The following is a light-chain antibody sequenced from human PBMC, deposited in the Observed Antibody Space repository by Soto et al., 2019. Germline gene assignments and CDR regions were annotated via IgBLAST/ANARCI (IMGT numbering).Light chain of an antibody. V-gene: IGKV3-15*01. J-gene: IGKJ5*01. CDR3: QQYKNWPPIT. CDR1: HSVTTH. CDR2: DAS. Sequence: EIVLTQSPDTLSLSPGERATLSCWASHSVTTHLAWFQQRPCQTPRLLIYDASTRAPGIPARFSGSVSGTEFTLTISSLQSQDFAVYYCQQYKNWPPITVGQGTRLEIK.